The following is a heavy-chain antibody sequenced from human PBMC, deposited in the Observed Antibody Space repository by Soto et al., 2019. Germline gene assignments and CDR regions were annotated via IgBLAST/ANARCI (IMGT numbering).Heavy chain of an antibody. V-gene: IGHV3-11*01. Sequence: QVQLVESGGGLVKPGGSLRLSCAASGFTFSDYYINWIRQAPGKGLEWVSYISSSGSTIYYADSVKGRFTVSRDNAKNSLYLQMNSLRAEDTAVYYCARESYSNSGDYHYYYMDVWGKGTTVTVSS. D-gene: IGHD6-6*01. J-gene: IGHJ6*03. CDR3: ARESYSNSGDYHYYYMDV. CDR1: GFTFSDYY. CDR2: ISSSGSTI.